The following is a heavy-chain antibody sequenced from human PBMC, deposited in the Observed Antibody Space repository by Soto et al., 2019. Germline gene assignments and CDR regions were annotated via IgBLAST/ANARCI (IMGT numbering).Heavy chain of an antibody. CDR2: ISGSGGST. Sequence: PGGSLRLSCAASGFAFSSYAMSWVRQAPGKGLEWVSAISGSGGSTYYADSVKGRFTISRDNSKNTLYLQMNSLRADDTAVYYCGRVPLDGNYANGVDVWGQGTTVTVSS. CDR3: GRVPLDGNYANGVDV. J-gene: IGHJ6*02. CDR1: GFAFSSYA. V-gene: IGHV3-23*01. D-gene: IGHD4-17*01.